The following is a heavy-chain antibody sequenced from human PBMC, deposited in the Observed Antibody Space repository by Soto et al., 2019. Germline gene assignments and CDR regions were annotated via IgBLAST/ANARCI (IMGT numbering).Heavy chain of an antibody. Sequence: PGGSLRLSCAASGFTVSSNYMSWVRQAPGKGLEWVSVIYSGGSTYYADSVKGRFTISRDNSKNTLYLQMNSLRAEDTAVYYCARYEQWLVRSAFDIWGQGTMVTVSS. J-gene: IGHJ3*02. CDR2: IYSGGST. CDR1: GFTVSSNY. V-gene: IGHV3-66*01. CDR3: ARYEQWLVRSAFDI. D-gene: IGHD6-19*01.